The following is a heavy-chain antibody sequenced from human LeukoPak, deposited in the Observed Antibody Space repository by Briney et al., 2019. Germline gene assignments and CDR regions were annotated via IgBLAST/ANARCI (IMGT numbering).Heavy chain of an antibody. CDR1: GGSLSSSSYY. J-gene: IGHJ4*02. Sequence: SETLSLTCTVSGGSLSSSSYYWGWIRQPPGTGLEWLGSIYYSGSTYYNPSLKSRVTISVDTSKNQFSLKLSSVTAADTAVYYCASSGGPAAISINSDYWGQGTLVTVSS. V-gene: IGHV4-39*07. D-gene: IGHD2-2*01. CDR2: IYYSGST. CDR3: ASSGGPAAISINSDY.